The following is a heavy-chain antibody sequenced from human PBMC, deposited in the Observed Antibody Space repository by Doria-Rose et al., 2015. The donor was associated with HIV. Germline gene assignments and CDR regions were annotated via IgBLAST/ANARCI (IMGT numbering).Heavy chain of an antibody. CDR1: GYTFTNNY. CDR3: AREAGTADWFDP. Sequence: PGASAKISCKASGYTFTNNYMHWVRQAPGQGLEWMGIINPRGGSTSYAQKFQGRVTMTRDTSTSTVYMELRSLRSEDTAMYYCAREAGTADWFDPWGQGTLVIVSS. V-gene: IGHV1-46*01. CDR2: INPRGGST. J-gene: IGHJ5*02. D-gene: IGHD2-21*02.